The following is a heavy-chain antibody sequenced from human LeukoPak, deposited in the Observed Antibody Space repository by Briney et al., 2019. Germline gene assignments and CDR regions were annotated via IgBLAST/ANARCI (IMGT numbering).Heavy chain of an antibody. CDR1: GFTFSSYS. J-gene: IGHJ3*02. D-gene: IGHD1-26*01. Sequence: GGSLRLSCAASGFTFSSYSMNWVRQAPGKGLEWVSSISSSSSYIYYADSVKGRFTISRDNAKNSLYLQMNSLRAEDTAVYYCARGGSGSYYGLDAFDIWGQGTMVTVSS. CDR3: ARGGSGSYYGLDAFDI. CDR2: ISSSSSYI. V-gene: IGHV3-21*01.